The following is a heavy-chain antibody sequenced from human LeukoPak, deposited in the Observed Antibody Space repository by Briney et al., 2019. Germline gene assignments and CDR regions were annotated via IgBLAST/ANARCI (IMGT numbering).Heavy chain of an antibody. Sequence: ASVKVSCKASGGTFSSYAISWVRQAPGQGLEWMGWINPNSGGTNYAQKFQGRVTMTRDTSISTAYMELSRLRSDDTAVYYCTRDRYSSGWYDYWGQGTLVTVSS. D-gene: IGHD6-19*01. CDR1: GGTFSSYA. CDR2: INPNSGGT. J-gene: IGHJ4*02. CDR3: TRDRYSSGWYDY. V-gene: IGHV1-2*02.